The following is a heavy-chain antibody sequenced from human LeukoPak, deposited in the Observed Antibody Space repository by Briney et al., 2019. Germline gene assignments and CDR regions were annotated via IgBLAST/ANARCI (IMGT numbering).Heavy chain of an antibody. CDR1: GGSISSDY. Sequence: PSETLSLTCTVSGGSISSDYWSWIRQPPGKGLEWIGYIYYIASTNYNPSLKSRVTTSLDTSKNQFSLKLSSVTAADTAVYYCARQIDIINWFDPWGQGTLVTVSS. D-gene: IGHD2-21*01. CDR3: ARQIDIINWFDP. J-gene: IGHJ5*02. V-gene: IGHV4-59*08. CDR2: IYYIAST.